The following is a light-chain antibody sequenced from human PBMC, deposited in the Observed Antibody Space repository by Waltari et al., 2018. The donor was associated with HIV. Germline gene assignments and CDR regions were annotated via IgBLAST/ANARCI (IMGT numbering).Light chain of an antibody. V-gene: IGLV2-14*03. J-gene: IGLJ1*01. CDR2: DVS. Sequence: QSALTQPASVSGSPGQSITIPCPGTRSDVGDYTFVAWYQQHPDNAPKLIIFDVSDRPSGVSTRFSGSKSGNTASLTISGLQTEDEADYYCCSYSLTRTLVFGSGTKVTVL. CDR3: CSYSLTRTLV. CDR1: RSDVGDYTF.